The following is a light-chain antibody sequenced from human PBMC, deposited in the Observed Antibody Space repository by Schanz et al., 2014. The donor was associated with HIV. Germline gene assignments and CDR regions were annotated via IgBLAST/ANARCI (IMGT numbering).Light chain of an antibody. CDR3: QQCSNWPPEYT. V-gene: IGKV3-11*01. CDR1: QSVSSN. J-gene: IGKJ2*01. CDR2: GAS. Sequence: EIVLTQSPATLYVSPGERATVSCRASQSVSSNLAWYQHKLGQAPRLLIFGASIRTTGIPDRFSGSGSGTDFTLTISSLEPEDFAVYYCQQCSNWPPEYTFGQGTKLEIK.